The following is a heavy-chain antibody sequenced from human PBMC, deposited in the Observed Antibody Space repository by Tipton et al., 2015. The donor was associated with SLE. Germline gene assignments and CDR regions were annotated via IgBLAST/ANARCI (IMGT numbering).Heavy chain of an antibody. J-gene: IGHJ6*02. D-gene: IGHD3-22*01. V-gene: IGHV3-23*01. CDR3: AKDDDSIYFYYGIDV. CDR2: ISGSGDST. CDR1: GFIFSNYA. Sequence: GSLRLSCAASGFIFSNYAMSWVRQAPGKGLEWVSGISGSGDSTYHADSVKGRFTISRDSSKNTLYLQMNSLRAEDTAVYYCAKDDDSIYFYYGIDVWGQGTTVTVSS.